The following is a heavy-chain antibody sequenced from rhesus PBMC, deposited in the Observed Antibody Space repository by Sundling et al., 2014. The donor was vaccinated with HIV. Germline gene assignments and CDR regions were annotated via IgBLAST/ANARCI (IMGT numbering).Heavy chain of an antibody. J-gene: IGHJ6*01. V-gene: IGHV4S13*01. CDR2: VYSDSETT. CDR3: ARASGLELRYGLDS. CDR1: GGSISSSNW. D-gene: IGHD1-26*01. Sequence: QVQLQESGPGLVKPSETLSLTCAVSGGSISSSNWWSWIRQPPGKGLEWIGGVYSDSETTNYNPSLKSRVIISKDTSKNDFSLKLTSVTAADTAVYYCARASGLELRYGLDSWGQGFVVTVSS.